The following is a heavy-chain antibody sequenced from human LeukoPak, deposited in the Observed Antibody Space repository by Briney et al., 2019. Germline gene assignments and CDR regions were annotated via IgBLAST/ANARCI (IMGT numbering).Heavy chain of an antibody. D-gene: IGHD3-3*01. CDR2: INPSGGST. V-gene: IGHV1-46*01. CDR1: GYTFTSYY. J-gene: IGHJ6*03. CDR3: ARTQRITIFGVVINAGPLDPHYYYYYMDV. Sequence: ASVKVSCKASGYTFTSYYMHWVRQAPGQGLEWMGIINPSGGSTSYAQKFQGRVTMTRDTSTSTVYMELSSLRSEDTAVYYCARTQRITIFGVVINAGPLDPHYYYYYMDVWGKGTTVTVSS.